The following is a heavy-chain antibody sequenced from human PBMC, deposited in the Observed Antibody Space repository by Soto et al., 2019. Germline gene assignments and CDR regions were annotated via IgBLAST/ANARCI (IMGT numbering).Heavy chain of an antibody. CDR1: RGTFSSYA. CDR3: ARDQSHCSGGSCYDQFDY. J-gene: IGHJ4*02. D-gene: IGHD2-15*01. Sequence: SSVKGACTNSRGTFSSYAISWVRHALGRGLEWMGGITPIFGTANYAQKLQGRVTITADESTSTAYMELSSLRSEDTAVYYCARDQSHCSGGSCYDQFDYWRQGTVVTVSS. V-gene: IGHV1-69*01. CDR2: ITPIFGTA.